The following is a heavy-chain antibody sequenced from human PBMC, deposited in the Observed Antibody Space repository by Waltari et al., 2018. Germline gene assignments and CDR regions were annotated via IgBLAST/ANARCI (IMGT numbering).Heavy chain of an antibody. J-gene: IGHJ4*02. CDR1: GSMFSTYG. CDR3: ARDRPTYRPTQTYFDY. V-gene: IGHV1-18*01. Sequence: QVQLVQSGAEVKKPGASVKVSCKASGSMFSTYGISWVRQAPGQGLEWMGWISAYNGNANYGKKFQGRVTMTTDTSTSTAYMELRSLRSDDTAVYYCARDRPTYRPTQTYFDYWGQGTLVTVSS. D-gene: IGHD4-4*01. CDR2: ISAYNGNA.